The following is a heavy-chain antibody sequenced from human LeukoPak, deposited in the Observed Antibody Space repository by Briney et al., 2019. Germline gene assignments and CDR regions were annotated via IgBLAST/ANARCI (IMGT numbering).Heavy chain of an antibody. CDR1: GFSLSTSGMR. D-gene: IGHD1-7*01. CDR2: IAWVDDK. CDR3: ARIRNYDLDS. Sequence: SGPALLKPTQTLTLTCTFSGFSLSTSGMRVSWIRQPPGSALEWLSRIAWVDDKFYSPSLKTRLTISKDSSKTQVALTIPNMDPVDTATYYFARIRNYDLDSWGQGTLVTVSS. J-gene: IGHJ4*02. V-gene: IGHV2-70*04.